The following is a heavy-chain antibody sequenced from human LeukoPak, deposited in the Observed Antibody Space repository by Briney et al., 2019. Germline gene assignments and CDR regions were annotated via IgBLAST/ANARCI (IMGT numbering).Heavy chain of an antibody. CDR2: IGSSGGGI. CDR3: AIDPNWGTHS. D-gene: IGHD7-27*01. J-gene: IGHJ4*02. V-gene: IGHV3-23*01. CDR1: GFTFSTYT. Sequence: GVSLRLSYAASGFTFSTYTMYWVRHPPGKRLEWVSIIGSSGGGIHYADSVKGRFTISRDNSKNALYLQMNSLRVEDTAVYYCAIDPNWGTHSWGQGVLVTVSS.